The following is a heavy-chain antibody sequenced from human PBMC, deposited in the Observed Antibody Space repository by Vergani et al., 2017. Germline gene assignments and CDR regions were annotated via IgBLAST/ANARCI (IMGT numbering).Heavy chain of an antibody. V-gene: IGHV3-53*01. Sequence: EVQVVESGGGLIQPGGSLRLSCEASGFTVSSNYMSWVRQAPGKGLEWVSVIYSGGSTYYADSVKGRFTISRDNLKNTLYLQMNSLRAEDTAVYYCARVDLGYCRGGSCSYYCDYWGQGTLSPSPQ. D-gene: IGHD2-15*01. CDR2: IYSGGST. CDR1: GFTVSSNY. J-gene: IGHJ4*02. CDR3: ARVDLGYCRGGSCSYYCDY.